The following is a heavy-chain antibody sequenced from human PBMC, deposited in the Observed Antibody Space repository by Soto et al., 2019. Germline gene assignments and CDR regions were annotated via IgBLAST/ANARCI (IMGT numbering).Heavy chain of an antibody. Sequence: QVQLVQSGAEVKKPGASVKVSCKPSGYTFTSYGISWVRQAPGQGLEWMGWISVYNGNTNYARKLQGRVTMTTDTSTSTAYMERRSLRSDDTAVYYCARDRGAYGMDVWGQGTTVTVSS. CDR2: ISVYNGNT. J-gene: IGHJ6*02. CDR3: ARDRGAYGMDV. CDR1: GYTFTSYG. V-gene: IGHV1-18*01.